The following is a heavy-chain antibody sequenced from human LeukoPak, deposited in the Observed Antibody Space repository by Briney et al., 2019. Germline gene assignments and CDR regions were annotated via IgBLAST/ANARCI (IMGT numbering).Heavy chain of an antibody. CDR2: IIPIFGTA. V-gene: IGHV1-69*13. CDR3: ARDDSPFGYHGDY. J-gene: IGHJ4*02. D-gene: IGHD3-16*01. CDR1: GYTFTSYG. Sequence: GASVKVSCKASGYTFTSYGISWVRQAPGQGLEWMGGIIPIFGTANYAQKFQGRVTITADESTSTAYMELSSLRSEDTAVYYCARDDSPFGYHGDYWGQGTLVTVSS.